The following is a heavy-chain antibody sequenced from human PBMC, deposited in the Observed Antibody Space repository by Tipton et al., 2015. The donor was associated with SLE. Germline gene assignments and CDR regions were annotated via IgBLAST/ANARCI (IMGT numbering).Heavy chain of an antibody. Sequence: TLSLTCAVYGGSFSGYYWSWIRRPPGKGLEWIGEISLGGSTKYNPSLKSRVTISVDTSKRQFSLKLTSLTAADTAVYYCARSSGDSLYYFNYWGQGTLVSVSS. CDR2: ISLGGST. V-gene: IGHV4-34*01. J-gene: IGHJ4*02. CDR1: GGSFSGYY. D-gene: IGHD2-15*01. CDR3: ARSSGDSLYYFNY.